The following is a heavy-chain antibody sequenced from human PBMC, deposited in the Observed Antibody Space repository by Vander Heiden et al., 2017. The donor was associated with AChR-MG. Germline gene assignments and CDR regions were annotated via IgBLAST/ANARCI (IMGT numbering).Heavy chain of an antibody. CDR2: RWYDGSNK. D-gene: IGHD6-6*01. Sequence: VQLVESGGGVVQPGRSLRLPCAASGFPFSSYGMHWVRQAPGKGLEWVAVRWYDGSNKYYADSVKGRFTISRDNSKNTLYLQMNSLRAEDTAVYYCAREYSSSPGVGYWGQGTLVTVSS. V-gene: IGHV3-33*01. CDR1: GFPFSSYG. CDR3: AREYSSSPGVGY. J-gene: IGHJ4*02.